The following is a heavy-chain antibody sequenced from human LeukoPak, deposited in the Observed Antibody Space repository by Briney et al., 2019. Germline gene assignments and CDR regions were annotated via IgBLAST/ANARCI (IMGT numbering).Heavy chain of an antibody. Sequence: GGSLRLSCVASGFTFSNYGMHWVRQAPGKGLEWVAIIWFDGSNIYYADSVKGRFTISRDNSKNTLYLQMNSLRAEDTAVYYCARHPEPGYCSSTSCHESYFDYWGQGTLVTVSS. J-gene: IGHJ4*02. CDR3: ARHPEPGYCSSTSCHESYFDY. CDR2: IWFDGSNI. V-gene: IGHV3-33*01. CDR1: GFTFSNYG. D-gene: IGHD2-2*01.